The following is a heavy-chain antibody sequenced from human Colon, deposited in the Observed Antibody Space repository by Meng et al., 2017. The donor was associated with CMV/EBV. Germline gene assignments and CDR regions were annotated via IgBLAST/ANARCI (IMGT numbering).Heavy chain of an antibody. CDR1: GDSIVSTSYY. Sequence: GSLRLSCTVSGDSIVSTSYYWGWIRQSPGKGLEWIGSIYHSGSTYDNPSLRSRVTQSVDTSKNQFSLKLSSVTAADTAIYYCARRDRRFLEWLFDYWGPGTLVTGSS. CDR3: ARRDRRFLEWLFDY. D-gene: IGHD3-3*01. V-gene: IGHV4-39*01. CDR2: IYHSGST. J-gene: IGHJ4*02.